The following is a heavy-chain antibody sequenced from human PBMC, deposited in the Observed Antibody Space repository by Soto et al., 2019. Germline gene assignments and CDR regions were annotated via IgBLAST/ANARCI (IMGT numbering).Heavy chain of an antibody. V-gene: IGHV3-23*01. Sequence: GGSLRLSCAASGFTFSSYAMSWVRQAPGKGLEWVSVISASGGSTYYGDPVKGRFTISRDNSKNTLYLQMNSLRAEDTAVYYCAKGPQGRAFNSWGQGTLVTVSS. J-gene: IGHJ4*02. CDR2: ISASGGST. CDR3: AKGPQGRAFNS. CDR1: GFTFSSYA.